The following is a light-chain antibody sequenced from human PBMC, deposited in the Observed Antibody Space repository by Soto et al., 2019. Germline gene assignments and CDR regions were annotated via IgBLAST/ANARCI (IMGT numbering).Light chain of an antibody. CDR2: KAS. CDR1: QSITDW. V-gene: IGKV1-5*03. CDR3: QYWDDYSWT. J-gene: IGKJ1*01. Sequence: DIQMTQSPSTLSASVGDRVTITCRASQSITDWLAWYQQKPGKAPKFLIYKASNLEGGVPSRFSGSGSGTEVTLTISSVQPDDFATYYCQYWDDYSWTFDQGTKVEIK.